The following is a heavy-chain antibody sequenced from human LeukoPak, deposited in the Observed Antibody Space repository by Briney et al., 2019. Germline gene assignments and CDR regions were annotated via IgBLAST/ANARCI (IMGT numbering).Heavy chain of an antibody. V-gene: IGHV4-34*01. J-gene: IGHJ5*02. CDR1: DGSFSGYY. CDR2: INHIGTT. D-gene: IGHD4-4*01. CDR3: ARHYSNFGHDNWFDP. Sequence: SETLSLTCAVYDGSFSGYYWSWIRQSPGKGLEWIGEINHIGTTNHNPSLKSRVTISVDTSKNQFSLKLSSVTAADTAVYYCARHYSNFGHDNWFDPWGQGTLVTVSS.